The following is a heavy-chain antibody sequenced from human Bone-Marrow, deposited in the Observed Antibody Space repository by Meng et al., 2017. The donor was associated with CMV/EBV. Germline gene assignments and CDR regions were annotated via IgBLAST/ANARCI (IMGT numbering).Heavy chain of an antibody. Sequence: ESLKLSWTFPGGSISSSSYYWGWIRQPPGKGLEWIGSISYSGSTYYNPSLKSRVTISVDTSKNQFSLKLSSVTAADTAVYYCARHIAARGDNWFDPWGQGTLVTVSS. V-gene: IGHV4-39*01. CDR1: GGSISSSSYY. CDR2: ISYSGST. D-gene: IGHD6-6*01. J-gene: IGHJ5*02. CDR3: ARHIAARGDNWFDP.